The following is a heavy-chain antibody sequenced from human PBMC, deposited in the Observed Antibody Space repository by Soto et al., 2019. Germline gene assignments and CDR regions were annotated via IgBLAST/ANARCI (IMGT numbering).Heavy chain of an antibody. V-gene: IGHV3-66*01. CDR2: IYSGGST. CDR1: GFTVSSNY. J-gene: IGHJ3*02. CDR3: ARDLKGYCSGGSCSPSDAFDI. D-gene: IGHD2-15*01. Sequence: GGSLRLSCAASGFTVSSNYMSWVRQAPGKGLEWVSVIYSGGSTYYADSVKGRFTISRDNSKNTLYLQMNSLRAEDTAVYYCARDLKGYCSGGSCSPSDAFDIWGQGTMITVSS.